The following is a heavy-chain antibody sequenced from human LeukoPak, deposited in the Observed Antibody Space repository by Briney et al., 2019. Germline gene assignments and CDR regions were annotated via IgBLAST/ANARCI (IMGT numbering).Heavy chain of an antibody. D-gene: IGHD3-3*01. CDR2: VSSDGSIT. CDR3: VRAVGGNDGRTFGY. CDR1: GCTFSSYW. J-gene: IGHJ4*02. Sequence: GGSLRLSCAASGCTFSSYWMHWVRQAPGKGLVWVSRVSSDGSITDYTDSVKGRFTISRDNAKNTLYLQMNSLRAEDTAMCYCVRAVGGNDGRTFGYWAQGTLVTVSS. V-gene: IGHV3-74*01.